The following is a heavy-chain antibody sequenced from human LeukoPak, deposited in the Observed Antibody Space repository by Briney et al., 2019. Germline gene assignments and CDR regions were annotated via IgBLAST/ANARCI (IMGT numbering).Heavy chain of an antibody. D-gene: IGHD3-22*01. J-gene: IGHJ4*02. CDR1: GFTFSSYA. V-gene: IGHV3-23*01. CDR2: ISGSGGST. CDR3: AKDPRYYYDSSGYRDYFDY. Sequence: GGSLRLSCAASGFTFSSYAMSWVRQAPGKGLEWVSAISGSGGSTYYADSVKGRFTISRDNSKNTLYLQMNSLRAEDMAVYYCAKDPRYYYDSSGYRDYFDYWGQGTLVTVSS.